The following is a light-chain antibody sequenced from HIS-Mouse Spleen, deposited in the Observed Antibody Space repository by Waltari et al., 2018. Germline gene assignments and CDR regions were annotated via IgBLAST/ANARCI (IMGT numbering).Light chain of an antibody. Sequence: QSALTQPASVSGSPGQSITISCTGTSSDVGSYNLVPWYQQHPGKAPKLTIYEGSKRPSGVSNRFSGSKSGNTASLTISGLQAENEADYYCCSYAGSSTVVFGGGTKLTVL. CDR3: CSYAGSSTVV. V-gene: IGLV2-23*01. CDR2: EGS. J-gene: IGLJ2*01. CDR1: SSDVGSYNL.